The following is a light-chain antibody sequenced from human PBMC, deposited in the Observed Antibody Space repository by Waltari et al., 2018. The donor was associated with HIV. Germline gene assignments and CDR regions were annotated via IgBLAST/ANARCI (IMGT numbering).Light chain of an antibody. Sequence: EVVLTQSPGTLSLSPGERANVSCRASQSVSSNFLAWYQQKPGQAPRLLIYGASTRATDIPDRFSGSGSGTDFTLTISRLEPEDFAVYYCQQYATSPLFGGGTKVEIK. V-gene: IGKV3-20*01. CDR3: QQYATSPL. J-gene: IGKJ4*01. CDR1: QSVSSNF. CDR2: GAS.